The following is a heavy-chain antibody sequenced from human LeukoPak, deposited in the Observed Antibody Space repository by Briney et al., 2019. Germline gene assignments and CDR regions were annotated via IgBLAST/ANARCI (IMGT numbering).Heavy chain of an antibody. CDR3: ARPDYMGVDY. J-gene: IGHJ4*02. D-gene: IGHD4-11*01. V-gene: IGHV1-69*13. CDR1: GGTFSSYA. Sequence: SVKVSCKASGGTFSSYAISWVRQAPGQGLEWMGGIIPIFCSANYAQKFQGRVTITADESTSTAYMELSSLRSEDTAVYYCARPDYMGVDYWGQGTLVTVSS. CDR2: IIPIFCSA.